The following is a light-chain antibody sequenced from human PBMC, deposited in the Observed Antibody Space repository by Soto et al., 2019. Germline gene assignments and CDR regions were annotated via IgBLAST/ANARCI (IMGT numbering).Light chain of an antibody. CDR2: AAS. CDR1: QSISSY. Sequence: DIQMTQSPSSLSASVGDRVTITCRASQSISSYLNWYQQKPGKAPKLLIYAASSLQSGVPSRFSGSGSGTDFTLTISSLQTEDFATYYCKQSYSTQWTFGQGTKVEIK. CDR3: KQSYSTQWT. J-gene: IGKJ1*01. V-gene: IGKV1-39*01.